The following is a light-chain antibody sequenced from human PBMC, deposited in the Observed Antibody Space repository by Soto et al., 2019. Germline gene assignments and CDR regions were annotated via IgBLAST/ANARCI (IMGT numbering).Light chain of an antibody. CDR1: QNINNF. CDR2: AAS. CDR3: QQSHSTPYT. V-gene: IGKV1-39*01. J-gene: IGKJ2*01. Sequence: DIQMTQSPSSLSVSVGDRVAITCRASQNINNFLNWYQQKPGEAPKLLIYAASTLQSGVPSRFSGSGSGTDFTLTISTLQHEDFETYHCQQSHSTPYTFGQGTKVDIK.